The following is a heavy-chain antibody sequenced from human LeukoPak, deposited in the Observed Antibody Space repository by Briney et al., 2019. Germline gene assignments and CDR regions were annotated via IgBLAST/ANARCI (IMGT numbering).Heavy chain of an antibody. Sequence: GGSLRLSCAASGFTFSSYSMNWVGQAPGKGLEWVSSISSSSSYIYYADSVKGRFTISRDNAKNSLYLQMNSLRAEDTAVYYCARGSSGAAAGTGNFDYWGQGTLVTVSS. D-gene: IGHD6-13*01. V-gene: IGHV3-21*01. J-gene: IGHJ4*02. CDR1: GFTFSSYS. CDR2: ISSSSSYI. CDR3: ARGSSGAAAGTGNFDY.